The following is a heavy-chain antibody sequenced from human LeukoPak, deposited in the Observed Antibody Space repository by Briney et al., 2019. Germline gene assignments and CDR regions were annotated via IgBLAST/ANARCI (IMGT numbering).Heavy chain of an antibody. V-gene: IGHV4-59*08. CDR2: IYYGGSS. J-gene: IGHJ4*02. CDR1: GGSIISYY. Sequence: SETLSLTCTVSGGSIISYYWIWFRQPPGKGLEWIGHIYYGGSSNYNPALRSRVTISVDTSRNQFSLQLSSATAADTAVYYCARLSHDGSGYRPDYWGQGTLVTVSS. D-gene: IGHD3-22*01. CDR3: ARLSHDGSGYRPDY.